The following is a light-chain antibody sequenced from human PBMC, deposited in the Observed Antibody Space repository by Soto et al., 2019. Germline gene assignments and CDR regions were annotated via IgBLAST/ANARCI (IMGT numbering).Light chain of an antibody. V-gene: IGLV2-8*01. Sequence: QSALTQPASVSGSPGQSITISCTGTSSDIGHYDYVSWYQQHPGKAPKLMIYLVSKRPSGVPDRFSGSKSGNTASLTVSGLQAEDEADYYCSSYVVSYNWVFGGGTKLTVL. CDR3: SSYVVSYNWV. CDR2: LVS. CDR1: SSDIGHYDY. J-gene: IGLJ3*02.